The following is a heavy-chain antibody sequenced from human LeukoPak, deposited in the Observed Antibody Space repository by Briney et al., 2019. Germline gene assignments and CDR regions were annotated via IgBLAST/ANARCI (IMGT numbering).Heavy chain of an antibody. D-gene: IGHD1-26*01. Sequence: GGSLRLSCAASEFTFSSYWMSWVRQAPGKGLEWVANIKQDGSEKYYVDSVKGRFTISRDNSKSSLFLQMDSLRAEDSAIYYCAREGWDLNALDIWGQGTMVTVSP. J-gene: IGHJ3*02. V-gene: IGHV3-7*01. CDR1: EFTFSSYW. CDR2: IKQDGSEK. CDR3: AREGWDLNALDI.